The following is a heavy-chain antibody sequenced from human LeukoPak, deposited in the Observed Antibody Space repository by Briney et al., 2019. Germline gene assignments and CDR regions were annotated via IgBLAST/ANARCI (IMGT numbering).Heavy chain of an antibody. Sequence: PGGSLRLSCAASGFTFSTYDMHWVRQAAGKGLEWVSRVGTAGDTSYQDSVKGRFTVSREDARNSLYLQMNSQTDGDAAVYYCARGIYGGNVRGWYFDPWGRGTLVTVSS. CDR1: GFTFSTYD. CDR3: ARGIYGGNVRGWYFDP. J-gene: IGHJ2*01. V-gene: IGHV3-13*01. CDR2: VGTAGDT. D-gene: IGHD4-23*01.